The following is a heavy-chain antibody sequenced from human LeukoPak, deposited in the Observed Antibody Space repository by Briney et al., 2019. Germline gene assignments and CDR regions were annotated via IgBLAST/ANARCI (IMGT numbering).Heavy chain of an antibody. CDR2: IRGSGGST. CDR1: GFTFSSYA. V-gene: IGHV3-23*01. CDR3: AKLQYQRPASYYYGMDV. Sequence: GGSLRLSCAASGFTFSSYAMSWVRQAPGKGLEWVSAIRGSGGSTYYADSVKGRFTISRDNSKNTLYLQMNSLRAEDTAVYYCAKLQYQRPASYYYGMDVWGQGTTVTVCS. J-gene: IGHJ6*02. D-gene: IGHD2-2*01.